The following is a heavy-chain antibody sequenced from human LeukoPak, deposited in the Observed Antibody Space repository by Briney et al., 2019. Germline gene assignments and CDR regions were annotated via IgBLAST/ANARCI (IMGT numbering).Heavy chain of an antibody. J-gene: IGHJ3*02. CDR3: ASLARENDAFDI. D-gene: IGHD1-26*01. Sequence: ASVKVSCKASGYTFTGYYMHWVRQAPGQGLGWMGRINPNSGGTNYAQKFQGRVTMTRDTSISTAYMELSRLRSDDTAVYYCASLARENDAFDIWGQGTMVTVSS. CDR1: GYTFTGYY. V-gene: IGHV1-2*06. CDR2: INPNSGGT.